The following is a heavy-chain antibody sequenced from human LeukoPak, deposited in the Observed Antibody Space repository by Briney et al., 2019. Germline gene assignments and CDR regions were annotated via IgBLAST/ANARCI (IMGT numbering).Heavy chain of an antibody. CDR1: GYTFTGYY. CDR2: INPNSGGT. CDR3: ARGSPGGEFDY. V-gene: IGHV1-2*06. Sequence: GASVKISCKASGYTFTGYYMHWVRQAPGQGLEWMGRINPNSGGTDYAQKFQGRVTMTRDTSISTAYMELSRLRSDDTAVYYCARGSPGGEFDYWGQGTLVTVSS. D-gene: IGHD2-21*01. J-gene: IGHJ4*02.